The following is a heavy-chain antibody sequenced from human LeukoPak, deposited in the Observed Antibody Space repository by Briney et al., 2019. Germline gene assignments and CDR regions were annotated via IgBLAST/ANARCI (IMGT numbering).Heavy chain of an antibody. J-gene: IGHJ6*04. CDR3: ARGYGDYYYYGMDV. D-gene: IGHD4-17*01. V-gene: IGHV1-69*13. CDR1: GGTFSSYA. CDR2: IIPIFGTA. Sequence: ASVTVSCKASGGTFSSYAISWVRQAPGQGLEWMGGIIPIFGTANYAQKFQGRVTITADESTSTAHMELSSLRSEDTAVYYCARGYGDYYYYGMDVWGKGTTVTVSS.